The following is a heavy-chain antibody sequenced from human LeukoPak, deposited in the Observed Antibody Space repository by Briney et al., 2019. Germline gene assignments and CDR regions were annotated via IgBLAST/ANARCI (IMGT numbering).Heavy chain of an antibody. CDR2: ISSSGSTI. Sequence: GGSLRLSCAASGFTFSDYYMSWIRQAPGKGLEWVSYISSSGSTIKYADSVKGRFTISRDNAKNSLYLQMNSLRAEDTAVYYCAKDRGKQQLAPSDYWGQGTLVTVSS. CDR3: AKDRGKQQLAPSDY. CDR1: GFTFSDYY. D-gene: IGHD6-13*01. J-gene: IGHJ4*02. V-gene: IGHV3-11*01.